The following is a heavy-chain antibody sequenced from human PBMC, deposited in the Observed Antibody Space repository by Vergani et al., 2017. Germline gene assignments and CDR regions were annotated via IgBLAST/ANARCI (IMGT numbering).Heavy chain of an antibody. V-gene: IGHV6-1*01. CDR3: ARGGHTWMDVEVGFDP. CDR1: GDSVSSNSAA. J-gene: IGHJ5*02. Sequence: QVQLQQSGPGLVKPSQTLSLTCAISGDSVSSNSAAWNWIRQSPSRGLEWLGRTYYRSKWYNDYAVSVKRRRTINPDTSKNQFSLQLNAVTPEDTAVYYCARGGHTWMDVEVGFDPWGQGTLVTVSS. CDR2: TYYRSKWYN. D-gene: IGHD5-12*01.